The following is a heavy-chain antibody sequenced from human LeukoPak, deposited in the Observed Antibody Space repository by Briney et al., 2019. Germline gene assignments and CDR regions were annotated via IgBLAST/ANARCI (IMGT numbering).Heavy chain of an antibody. V-gene: IGHV3-11*04. CDR1: GFTFSAYY. J-gene: IGHJ3*02. CDR3: ARDYASRADSFDAFDI. D-gene: IGHD2-2*01. Sequence: GGSLRLSCAASGFTFSAYYMTWIRQAPGKGLEWVSYIGSSGYSTYYADSVKGRFTISRDNAKNSLYLQMNSLRAEDTAVYYCARDYASRADSFDAFDIWGQGTMVTVSS. CDR2: IGSSGYST.